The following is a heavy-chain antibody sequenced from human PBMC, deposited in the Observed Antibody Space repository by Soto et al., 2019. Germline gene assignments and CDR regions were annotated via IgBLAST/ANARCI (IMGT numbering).Heavy chain of an antibody. J-gene: IGHJ3*02. CDR2: ISSSGSTI. Sequence: PGGSLRLSCAASGFTFSDYYMSWIRQAPGRGLEWVSYISSSGSTIYYADSVKGRFTISRDNAKNSLYLQMNSLRAEDTAVYYCARDREGIAAEAPAFDIWGQGTMVTVPS. D-gene: IGHD6-13*01. CDR1: GFTFSDYY. CDR3: ARDREGIAAEAPAFDI. V-gene: IGHV3-11*01.